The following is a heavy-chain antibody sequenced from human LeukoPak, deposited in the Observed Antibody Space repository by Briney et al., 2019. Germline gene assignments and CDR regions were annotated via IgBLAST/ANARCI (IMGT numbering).Heavy chain of an antibody. CDR2: INPNSGGT. D-gene: IGHD3-10*01. J-gene: IGHJ5*02. CDR1: GYTFTGYY. V-gene: IGHV1-2*02. CDR3: ARDQLRGVIWFDP. Sequence: ASVKVSCKASGYTFTGYYMHWVRQAPGQGLEWMGWINPNSGGTNYAQKFRGRVTMTRDTSISTAYMELSRLRSDDTAVYYCARDQLRGVIWFDPWGQGTLVTVSS.